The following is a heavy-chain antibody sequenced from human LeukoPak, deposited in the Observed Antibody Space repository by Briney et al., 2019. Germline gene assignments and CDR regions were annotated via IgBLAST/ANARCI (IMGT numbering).Heavy chain of an antibody. CDR2: IYYSGST. D-gene: IGHD3-3*01. CDR3: ASLSVSQRAVFWSGYYRAYYFDY. V-gene: IGHV4-39*01. CDR1: GGSISSSSYY. J-gene: IGHJ4*02. Sequence: SETLSLTCTVSGGSISSSSYYWGWIRQPPGKGLEWIGSIYYSGSTYYNPSLKSRVTISVDTSKSLFSLKLSSVTAADTAVYYCASLSVSQRAVFWSGYYRAYYFDYWGQGTLVTVSS.